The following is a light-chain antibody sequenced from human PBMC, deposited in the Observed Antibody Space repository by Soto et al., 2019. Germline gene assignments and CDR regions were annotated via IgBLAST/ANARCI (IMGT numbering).Light chain of an antibody. CDR2: VAS. V-gene: IGKV1-39*01. CDR3: QQTFSPPCT. CDR1: QSISNS. Sequence: DIQMTQSLSSLSASVGDTVTITCRASQSISNSLSWYQQKPGKAPKFLIYVASTLQRGVPSRFSGSGSETDFTLTISSLQPEDVATYYCQQTFSPPCTFGHGTKLEIK. J-gene: IGKJ2*02.